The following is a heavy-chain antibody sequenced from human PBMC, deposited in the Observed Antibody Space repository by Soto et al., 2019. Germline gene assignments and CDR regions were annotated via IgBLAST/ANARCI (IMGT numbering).Heavy chain of an antibody. Sequence: GESLKISCKGSGYSFTSYWISWVRQMPGKGLEWMGRIDPSDSYTNYSPSFQGHVTISADKSISTAYLQWSSLKASDTVMYYCAIQISMVRGVLDYYYYGMDVWGQGTTVTVSS. D-gene: IGHD3-10*01. J-gene: IGHJ6*02. CDR3: AIQISMVRGVLDYYYYGMDV. V-gene: IGHV5-10-1*01. CDR2: IDPSDSYT. CDR1: GYSFTSYW.